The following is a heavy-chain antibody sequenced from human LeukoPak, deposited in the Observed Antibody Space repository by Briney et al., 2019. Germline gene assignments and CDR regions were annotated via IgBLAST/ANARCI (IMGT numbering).Heavy chain of an antibody. V-gene: IGHV3-7*01. D-gene: IGHD5-24*01. CDR2: IKEDGSEK. J-gene: IGHJ4*02. Sequence: GGSLRLSCAASGFTFSSYSINWVRQAPGKGLEWVADIKEDGSEKSYVDSVKGRFIISRDNAKNSLYLQMNSLRDEDTAVYYCANLGPPGRDHYLESWGQGTLVTVSS. CDR3: ANLGPPGRDHYLES. CDR1: GFTFSSYS.